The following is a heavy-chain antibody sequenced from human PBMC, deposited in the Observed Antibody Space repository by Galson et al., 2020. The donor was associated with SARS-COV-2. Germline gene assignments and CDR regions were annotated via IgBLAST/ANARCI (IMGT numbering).Heavy chain of an antibody. J-gene: IGHJ4*02. CDR1: GFTFSSYG. D-gene: IGHD3-3*01. CDR2: LSYDGNNE. Sequence: GGSLRLSCAASGFTFSSYGMRWVRQAPGRGLEWVAVLSYDGNNEYYVDSARGRFTISRDNSKNTLYLQMNSLRPEDTAIYYCARDPREGFVDWLGYFFDYWGQGSLVTVSS. V-gene: IGHV3-30*04. CDR3: ARDPREGFVDWLGYFFDY.